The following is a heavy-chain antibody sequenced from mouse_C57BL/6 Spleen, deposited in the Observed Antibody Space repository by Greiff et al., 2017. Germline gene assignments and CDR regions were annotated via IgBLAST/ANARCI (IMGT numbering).Heavy chain of an antibody. CDR3: ARPAAGGWFAC. Sequence: DVQLVESGGGLVKPGGSLKLSCAASGFTFSDYGMHWVRQAPEKGLEWVAYISSGSGTIYYADTVKGRFTISRDTAKNTLFLQMTSLRSEDTAVYYCARPAAGGWFACWGQGTLVTVAA. CDR2: ISSGSGTI. CDR1: GFTFSDYG. V-gene: IGHV5-17*01. J-gene: IGHJ3*01.